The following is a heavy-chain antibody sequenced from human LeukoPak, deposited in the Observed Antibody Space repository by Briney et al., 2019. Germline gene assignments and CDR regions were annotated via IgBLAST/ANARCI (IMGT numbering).Heavy chain of an antibody. V-gene: IGHV4-34*01. CDR1: GGSFSSFY. J-gene: IGHJ5*02. Sequence: SETLSLTCAVYGGSFSSFYWSWIRQPPGKGLEWIGEINQSGSTNYKPSLKSRVTISVDTSKNQFSLKLSSVTAADTAVYYCARQAYSSNLGWFDPWGQGTLVTVSS. CDR3: ARQAYSSNLGWFDP. D-gene: IGHD6-13*01. CDR2: INQSGST.